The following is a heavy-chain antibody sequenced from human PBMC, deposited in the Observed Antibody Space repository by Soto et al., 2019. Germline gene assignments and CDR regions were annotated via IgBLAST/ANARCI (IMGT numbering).Heavy chain of an antibody. CDR3: AKVRADYYDSSGPIDY. J-gene: IGHJ4*02. Sequence: GGSLRLSCAASGFTFSSYVMSWVRQAPGKGLEWVSAISGSGGSTYYGDSVKGRFTISRDNSKNTLYLQMNSLRAEDTAVYRCAKVRADYYDSSGPIDYWGQGTLVTVSS. V-gene: IGHV3-23*01. CDR2: ISGSGGST. D-gene: IGHD3-22*01. CDR1: GFTFSSYV.